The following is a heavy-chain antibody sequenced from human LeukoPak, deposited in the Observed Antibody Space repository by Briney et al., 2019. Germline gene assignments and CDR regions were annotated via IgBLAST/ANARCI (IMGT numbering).Heavy chain of an antibody. Sequence: GGSLRLSCAASGLILRYYGMHWFRQAPGKGLEWVGIMSNSGENTFYGEAVKGRFTIPRDNSQNTLYLQMNSLRAEDTAVYYCAKVRFCTGVTCYPDDNWGQGTLVTVSS. CDR2: MSNSGENT. J-gene: IGHJ4*02. D-gene: IGHD2-15*01. V-gene: IGHV3-30*18. CDR1: GLILRYYG. CDR3: AKVRFCTGVTCYPDDN.